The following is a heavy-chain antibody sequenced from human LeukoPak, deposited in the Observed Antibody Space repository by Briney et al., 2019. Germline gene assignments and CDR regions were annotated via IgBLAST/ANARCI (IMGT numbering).Heavy chain of an antibody. Sequence: SETLSLTCTVPGGSISSGGYYWSWIRQHPGKGLEWIGYIYYSGSTYYNPSLKSRVTISVDTSKNQFSLKLSSVTAADTAVYYCARFAYCGGHCWYYFDYWGQGSLVTVSS. V-gene: IGHV4-31*03. D-gene: IGHD2-21*02. CDR2: IYYSGST. CDR3: ARFAYCGGHCWYYFDY. CDR1: GGSISSGGYY. J-gene: IGHJ4*02.